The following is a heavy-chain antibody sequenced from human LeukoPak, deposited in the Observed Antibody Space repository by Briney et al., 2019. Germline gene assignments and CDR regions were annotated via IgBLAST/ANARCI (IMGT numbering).Heavy chain of an antibody. CDR3: ARDLYCSRTSCYAPSFDY. V-gene: IGHV3-33*01. J-gene: IGHJ4*02. Sequence: PGRSLRLSCAESGFTFSSYGMHSVRQAPGKGLEWVALIGYDGTNEYYADSVKGRFTISRDNSKNTLYLQMKSLRAEDTAVYYCARDLYCSRTSCYAPSFDYWGQGTLVTVSS. D-gene: IGHD2-2*01. CDR2: IGYDGTNE. CDR1: GFTFSSYG.